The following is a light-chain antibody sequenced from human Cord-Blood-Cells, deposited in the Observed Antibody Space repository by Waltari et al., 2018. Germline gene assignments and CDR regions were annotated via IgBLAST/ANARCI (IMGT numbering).Light chain of an antibody. CDR3: CSYAGSSTWV. CDR1: SSDVRSYNL. J-gene: IGLJ3*02. CDR2: EGS. V-gene: IGLV2-23*01. Sequence: QSALTQPASVSGSPGQSITISCTGTSSDVRSYNLVSCYQQHPGKAPKLMIYEGSKRPSGVSKRLSGSKSGNTASLTISGLQAEDEADYYGCSYAGSSTWVFGGGTKLTVL.